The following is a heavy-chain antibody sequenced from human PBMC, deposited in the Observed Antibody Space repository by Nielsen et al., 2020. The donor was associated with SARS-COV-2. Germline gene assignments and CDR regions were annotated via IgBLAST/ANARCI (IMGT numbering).Heavy chain of an antibody. V-gene: IGHV4-30-4*01. CDR3: ARKSWFWYVDL. CDR1: GGSISSGDYY. D-gene: IGHD3-10*01. CDR2: IYYRGNA. Sequence: SETLSLTCTVSGGSISSGDYYWSWIRQPPGKGLEWIGYIYYRGNAYYNPSLKSRVTMSIDTSENQLSLRLSSVTAADTAMYYCARKSWFWYVDLWGRGTLVNVSS. J-gene: IGHJ2*01.